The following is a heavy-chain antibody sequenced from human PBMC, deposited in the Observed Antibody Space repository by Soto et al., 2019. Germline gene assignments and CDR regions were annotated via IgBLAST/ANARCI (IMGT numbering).Heavy chain of an antibody. CDR3: AGWWGYYYYGMDV. CDR2: IYSGGST. D-gene: IGHD2-15*01. Sequence: PGGSLRLSCAASGFTVSSNYMSWVRQAPGKGLEWVSVIYSGGSTYYADSVKGRFTISRDNSKNTLYLQMNSLRAEDTAVYYCAGWWGYYYYGMDVWGQGTTVTVSS. J-gene: IGHJ6*02. V-gene: IGHV3-53*01. CDR1: GFTVSSNY.